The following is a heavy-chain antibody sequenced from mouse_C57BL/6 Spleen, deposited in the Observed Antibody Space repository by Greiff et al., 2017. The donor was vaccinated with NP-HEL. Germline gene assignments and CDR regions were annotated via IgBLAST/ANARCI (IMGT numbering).Heavy chain of an antibody. D-gene: IGHD3-3*01. CDR2: INPGSGGT. CDR1: GYAFTNYL. J-gene: IGHJ2*01. V-gene: IGHV1-54*01. Sequence: QVQLQQSGAELVRPGTSVTVSCKASGYAFTNYLLEWVKQRPGQGLEWIGVINPGSGGTNYNEKFKGKATLTADKSSSTAYMQLSSLTSEDSAVDFCARWGDGDYWGQGTTLTVSS. CDR3: ARWGDGDY.